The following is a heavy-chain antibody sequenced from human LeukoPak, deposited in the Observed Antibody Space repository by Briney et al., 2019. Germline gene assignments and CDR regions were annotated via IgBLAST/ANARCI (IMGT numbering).Heavy chain of an antibody. CDR1: GGSISSYY. V-gene: IGHV4-59*01. CDR2: IYYSGST. Sequence: TSETLSLTCTVSGGSISSYYWSWIRQPPGKGLEWIGYIYYSGSTNYNPSLKSRVTISVDTSKNQFSLKLTSVTAADTAVYYCARAGRGVIKYYFDYWGQGTLVTVSS. J-gene: IGHJ4*02. D-gene: IGHD3-10*01. CDR3: ARAGRGVIKYYFDY.